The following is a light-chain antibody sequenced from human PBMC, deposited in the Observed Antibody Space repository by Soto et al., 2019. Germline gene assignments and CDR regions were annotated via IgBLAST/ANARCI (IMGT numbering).Light chain of an antibody. Sequence: EIVMTQSPATLSVSPGERATLSCRASQSVSSNLAWYQQKPGQAPRLLIYGASTRATGIPARFSGSGSGTEFTLTISSLQSEDFAVYYCQQYNNWPQWTFGQGTKGYIK. V-gene: IGKV3-15*01. CDR1: QSVSSN. CDR3: QQYNNWPQWT. CDR2: GAS. J-gene: IGKJ1*01.